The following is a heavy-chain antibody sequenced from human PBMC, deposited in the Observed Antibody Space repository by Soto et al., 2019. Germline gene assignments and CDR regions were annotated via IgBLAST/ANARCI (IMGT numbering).Heavy chain of an antibody. Sequence: QVQLVQSGAEVKKPGSSVKVSCKASGDTFSSYAISWVRQAPGQGLEWMGGIIPIFGTANYAQKFQGRVTITADESTSTAYMELSSVRSEDTAVYYCARDLGYGGKTGVEYFQHLGQGTLVTVSS. CDR2: IIPIFGTA. J-gene: IGHJ1*01. D-gene: IGHD4-17*01. CDR3: ARDLGYGGKTGVEYFQH. V-gene: IGHV1-69*12. CDR1: GDTFSSYA.